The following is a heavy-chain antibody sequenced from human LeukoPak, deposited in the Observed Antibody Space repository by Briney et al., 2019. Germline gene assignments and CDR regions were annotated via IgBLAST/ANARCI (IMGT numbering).Heavy chain of an antibody. D-gene: IGHD1-26*01. Sequence: VASVKVSCKASGYTFTSYGISWVRQAPGQGLEWMGWISAYNGNTSYAQKLQGRVTMTTDTSTSTAYMELRSLRSDDTAVYYCARVATVSQWELLFLYPGYYFDYWGQGTLVTVSS. CDR1: GYTFTSYG. J-gene: IGHJ4*02. CDR2: ISAYNGNT. CDR3: ARVATVSQWELLFLYPGYYFDY. V-gene: IGHV1-18*01.